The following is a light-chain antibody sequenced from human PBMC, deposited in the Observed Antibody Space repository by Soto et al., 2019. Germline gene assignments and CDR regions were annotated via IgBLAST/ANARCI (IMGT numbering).Light chain of an antibody. J-gene: IGKJ5*01. V-gene: IGKV3-15*01. CDR3: QQYNNWPMYT. Sequence: TVMTQSPATLSVSPGERATLSCRANESVSRNLSWYQQRPGQAPRLLISGASTRATGIPARFSGIGSGTDFTLTISSLQSEDFAIYYCQQYNNWPMYTFGPGTRLESK. CDR1: ESVSRN. CDR2: GAS.